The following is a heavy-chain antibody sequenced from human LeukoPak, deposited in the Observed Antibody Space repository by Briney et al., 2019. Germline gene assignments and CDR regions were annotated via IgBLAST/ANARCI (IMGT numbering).Heavy chain of an antibody. CDR3: VGSLGGKSGY. CDR2: INSDGSTT. D-gene: IGHD4-23*01. J-gene: IGHJ4*02. V-gene: IGHV3-74*01. CDR1: GFTFSNYW. Sequence: GGSLRLSCAASGFTFSNYWMHWLRHAPGKGLVWVSHINSDGSTTNYADSVKGRFTISRDNAKNTLYLQMNSLRAEDTAVYYCVGSLGGKSGYWGQGTLVTVSS.